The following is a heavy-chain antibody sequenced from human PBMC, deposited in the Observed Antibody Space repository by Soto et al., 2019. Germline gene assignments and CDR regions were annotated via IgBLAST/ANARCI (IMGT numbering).Heavy chain of an antibody. CDR2: IYSGGST. D-gene: IGHD2-15*01. CDR3: ARDGGSPGYCSGGSCEPNYYYYYYMDV. CDR1: GFTVSSNY. J-gene: IGHJ6*03. V-gene: IGHV3-53*04. Sequence: GGSLRLSCAASGFTVSSNYMSWVRQAPGKGLEWVSVIYSGGSTYYADSVKGRFTISRHNSKNTLYLQMNSLRAEDTAVYYCARDGGSPGYCSGGSCEPNYYYYYYMDVWGKGTTVTVSS.